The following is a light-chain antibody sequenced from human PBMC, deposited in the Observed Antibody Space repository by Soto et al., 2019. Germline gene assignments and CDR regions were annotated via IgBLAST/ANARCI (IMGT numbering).Light chain of an antibody. J-gene: IGKJ1*01. V-gene: IGKV3-15*01. CDR2: DAS. CDR1: QSVTNN. Sequence: EIVMSQSPATLSVSPGERATLSCRASQSVTNNLAWYQQKPGQAPRLLIYDASTRATGIPARFSGSGSGTEFTLTISSLQSVDFAVFYCQQYFDWPQSFGQGTKVEIK. CDR3: QQYFDWPQS.